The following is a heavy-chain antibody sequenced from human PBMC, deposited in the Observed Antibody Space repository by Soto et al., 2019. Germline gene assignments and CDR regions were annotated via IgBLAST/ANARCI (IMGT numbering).Heavy chain of an antibody. J-gene: IGHJ6*02. CDR2: IKMKAEGATT. CDR1: GFTFSNSW. D-gene: IGHD3-10*01. Sequence: EAQLGESGGGLVTPGGSLRLSCEASGFTFSNSWMTWVRQAPGKGLEWVGLIKMKAEGATTHYAAPVNGRFTISRDDSNKILYMQMSSLKTEDTAVYYCTTLWYHYYYHNFDVWGQGTTVAVSS. CDR3: TTLWYHYYYHNFDV. V-gene: IGHV3-15*07.